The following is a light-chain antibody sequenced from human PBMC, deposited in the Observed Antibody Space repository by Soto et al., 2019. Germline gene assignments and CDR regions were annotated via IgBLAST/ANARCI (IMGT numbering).Light chain of an antibody. CDR3: QEYNTWPWT. Sequence: EIVLTQSPGTLSLSPGERATLSCRTSQSVSSSYLAWYQQKLGQAPRVLIYGASTRATGIPARFSGSGSGTEFTLTISSLQSEDFAVYYCQEYNTWPWTFGQGTKVDI. CDR1: QSVSSSY. CDR2: GAS. J-gene: IGKJ1*01. V-gene: IGKV3-15*01.